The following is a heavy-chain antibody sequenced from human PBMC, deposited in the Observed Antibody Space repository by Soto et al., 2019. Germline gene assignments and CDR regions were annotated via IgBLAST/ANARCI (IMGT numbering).Heavy chain of an antibody. J-gene: IGHJ4*02. CDR2: ISHSGST. V-gene: IGHV4-31*03. CDR1: GGSISSAAYY. Sequence: QVQLQESGPGLVKPSQTLSLSCTVSGGSISSAAYYWSWIRQHPGKGVERIGYISHSGSTYYTPSLKSRVIIAADTSKNQFSLNLTSVTAADTAVYYCAREYTYGSNFFDCWGQGALVTVSS. D-gene: IGHD5-18*01. CDR3: AREYTYGSNFFDC.